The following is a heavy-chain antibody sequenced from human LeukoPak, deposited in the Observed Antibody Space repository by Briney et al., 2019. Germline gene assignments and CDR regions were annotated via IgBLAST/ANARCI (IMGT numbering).Heavy chain of an antibody. J-gene: IGHJ6*02. D-gene: IGHD1-14*01. CDR3: ARENNRGGYYYYGMDV. CDR2: IRRRGSTI. CDR1: GFTFSSYE. Sequence: PGGSLRLSCSASGFTFSSYEIDSVRQARGKGLGLVSYIRRRGSTIYYADTVKGRFTISRDNAKNSLYLQTNSLRAEDTAVYYCARENNRGGYYYYGMDVWGQGTTVTVSS. V-gene: IGHV3-48*03.